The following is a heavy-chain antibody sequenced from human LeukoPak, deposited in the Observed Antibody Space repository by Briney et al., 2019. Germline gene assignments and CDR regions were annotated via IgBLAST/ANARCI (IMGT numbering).Heavy chain of an antibody. CDR2: INPNSGGT. Sequence: ASVKVSCKASGYTFTGYYVHWVRQAPGQGLEWMGWINPNSGGTNYAQKFQGRVTMTRDTSISTAYMELSRLRSDDTAVYYCARDMFWQLGLLDYWGQGTLVTVSS. CDR3: ARDMFWQLGLLDY. D-gene: IGHD6-13*01. CDR1: GYTFTGYY. V-gene: IGHV1-2*02. J-gene: IGHJ4*02.